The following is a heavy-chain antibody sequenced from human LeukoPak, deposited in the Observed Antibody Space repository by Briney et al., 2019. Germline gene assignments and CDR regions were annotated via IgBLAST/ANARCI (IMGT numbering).Heavy chain of an antibody. J-gene: IGHJ5*02. Sequence: ASVKVSCKASGYTFTSYDISWVRQAPGQGLEWMGWISAYNGNTNYAQKLQGRVTMTTDTSTSTAYMELRSLRSDDTAVYYCARDLRWELQPYNWFDPWGQGTLVTVSS. V-gene: IGHV1-18*01. D-gene: IGHD1-26*01. CDR3: ARDLRWELQPYNWFDP. CDR1: GYTFTSYD. CDR2: ISAYNGNT.